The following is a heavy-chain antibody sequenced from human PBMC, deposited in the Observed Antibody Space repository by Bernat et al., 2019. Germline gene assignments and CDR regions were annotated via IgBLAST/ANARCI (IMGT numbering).Heavy chain of an antibody. V-gene: IGHV3-30*03. CDR3: AIDLERWLRTFNFFDP. D-gene: IGHD5-12*01. CDR2: ISYDGSNK. Sequence: QVQLVESGGGVVQPGRSLRLSCAASGFTFSSYGMHWVRQAPGKGLVWVAVISYDGSNKYYADSVKGRFTISRDNSKNTLYLQLNSLRAEDTAVYYCAIDLERWLRTFNFFDPWGQGTLVTVSS. J-gene: IGHJ5*02. CDR1: GFTFSSYG.